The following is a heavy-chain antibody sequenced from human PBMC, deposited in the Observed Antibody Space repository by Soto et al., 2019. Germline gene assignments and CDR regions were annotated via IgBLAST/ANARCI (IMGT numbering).Heavy chain of an antibody. CDR1: GHSISSSTDS. D-gene: IGHD2-15*01. CDR3: ARQTALYSFVI. CDR2: IYYSGST. Sequence: PLEAQPLTWPLSGHSISSSTDSSGWIRPPPGKGLECIGSIYYSGSTYYNATLKSRVTISVDTAKNQFSLKLSDVTAADTAVFYCARQTALYSFVICRQGIMDTV. J-gene: IGHJ3*02. V-gene: IGHV4-39*01.